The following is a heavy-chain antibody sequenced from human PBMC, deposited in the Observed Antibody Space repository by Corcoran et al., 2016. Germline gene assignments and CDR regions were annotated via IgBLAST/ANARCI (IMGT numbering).Heavy chain of an antibody. V-gene: IGHV3-15*01. CDR2: IKSKTDGGTT. D-gene: IGHD2-2*01. Sequence: EVQLVESGGGLVKPGGSLRLSCAASGFTFSNAWMSWVRQAPGKGLAWVGRIKSKTDGGTTDYAAPVKGRFTISRDDSKNTLYLQMNSLKNEDTAVYYCTRDCSSTSCYGLHWGQGTLVTVSS. J-gene: IGHJ1*01. CDR3: TRDCSSTSCYGLH. CDR1: GFTFSNAW.